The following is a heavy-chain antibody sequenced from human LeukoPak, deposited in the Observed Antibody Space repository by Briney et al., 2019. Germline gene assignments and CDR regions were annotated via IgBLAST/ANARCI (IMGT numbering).Heavy chain of an antibody. D-gene: IGHD3-3*01. CDR1: GFTFSNYA. CDR2: ISGSGIST. CDR3: AKLFLGDFGVVYYYYGMDV. V-gene: IGHV3-23*01. Sequence: PGGSLRLSCAASGFTFSNYALSWVRQAPGKGLEWVSVISGSGISTYYADSVKGRFTISRDNSKNTLYLQMNSLRAEDTAVYYCAKLFLGDFGVVYYYYGMDVWGQGTTVTVSS. J-gene: IGHJ6*02.